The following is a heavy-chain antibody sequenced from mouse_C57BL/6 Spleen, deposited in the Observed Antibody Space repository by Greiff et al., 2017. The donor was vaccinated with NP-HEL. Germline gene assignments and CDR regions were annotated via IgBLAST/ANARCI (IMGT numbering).Heavy chain of an antibody. CDR2: IYPSDSET. D-gene: IGHD2-4*01. Sequence: VQLQQPGAELVRPGSSVKLSCKASGYTFTSYWMDWVKQRPGQGLEWIGNIYPSDSETHYNQKFKDKATLTVDKSSSTAYMQLSSLTSEDSAVYYCARGPLSYDYDDYARDYWGQGTSVTVSS. CDR3: ARGPLSYDYDDYARDY. J-gene: IGHJ4*01. CDR1: GYTFTSYW. V-gene: IGHV1-61*01.